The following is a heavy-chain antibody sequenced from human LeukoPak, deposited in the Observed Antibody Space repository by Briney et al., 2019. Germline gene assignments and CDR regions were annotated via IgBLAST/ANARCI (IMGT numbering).Heavy chain of an antibody. V-gene: IGHV4-30-4*01. J-gene: IGHJ5*02. CDR3: ARGRVGDFWSGFPDWFDP. Sequence: SQTLSLTCTASGGSISSGDYYWSWIRQPPGKGLEWIGYIYYSGSTYYNPSLKSRVTISVDTSKNQFSLKLSSVTAADTAVYYCARGRVGDFWSGFPDWFDPWGQGTLVTVSS. CDR1: GGSISSGDYY. CDR2: IYYSGST. D-gene: IGHD3-3*01.